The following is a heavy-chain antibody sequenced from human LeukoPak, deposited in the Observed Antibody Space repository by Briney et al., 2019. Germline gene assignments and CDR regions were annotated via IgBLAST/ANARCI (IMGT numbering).Heavy chain of an antibody. CDR3: ARLNWNDVTMGAFDI. J-gene: IGHJ3*02. CDR1: GGSISSYY. V-gene: IGHV4-59*08. D-gene: IGHD1-1*01. CDR2: IYYSGST. Sequence: SETLSLTCTVSGGSISSYYWSWIRQPPGKGLEWIGYIYYSGSTNYNPSLKSRVTISVDTSKNQFSLKLSSVTAADTAVYYCARLNWNDVTMGAFDIWGQGTMVTVSS.